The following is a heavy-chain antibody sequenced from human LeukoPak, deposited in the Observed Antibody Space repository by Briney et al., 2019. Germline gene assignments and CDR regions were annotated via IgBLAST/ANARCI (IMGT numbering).Heavy chain of an antibody. D-gene: IGHD3-22*01. Sequence: PSETLSLTCAVSGGSISSGGYSWSWIRQPPGKGLEWIGYIYHSGSTYYNPSLKSRVTISVDRSKNQFSLKLSSVTAEDTAVYYCARVGYYDSSGYPGAFDIWGQGTMVTVSS. V-gene: IGHV4-30-2*01. CDR3: ARVGYYDSSGYPGAFDI. CDR2: IYHSGST. J-gene: IGHJ3*02. CDR1: GGSISSGGYS.